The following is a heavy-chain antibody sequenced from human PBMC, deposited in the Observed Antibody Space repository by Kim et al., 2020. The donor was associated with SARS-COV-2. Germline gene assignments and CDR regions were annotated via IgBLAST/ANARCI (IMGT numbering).Heavy chain of an antibody. Sequence: SETLSLTCTVSGGSISSGGYYWSWIRQHPGKGLEWIGYIYYSGSTYYNPSLRSRVTISVYTTKNQFSLKLSSVTAADTAVYYCAREGYDYAIDYWGQGTLVTVSS. D-gene: IGHD3-22*01. CDR2: IYYSGST. V-gene: IGHV4-31*03. CDR3: AREGYDYAIDY. CDR1: GGSISSGGYY. J-gene: IGHJ4*02.